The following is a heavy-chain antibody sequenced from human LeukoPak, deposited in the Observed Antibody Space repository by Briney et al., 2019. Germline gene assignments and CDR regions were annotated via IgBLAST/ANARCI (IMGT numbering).Heavy chain of an antibody. CDR1: GFTFSTYA. V-gene: IGHV3-23*01. CDR3: AKDDITMIVVVTLDY. J-gene: IGHJ4*02. Sequence: GGSLRLSCAASGFTFSTYAVNWVRQAPGKGLEWVSTISGSGDSTYYADSVKGRFTISRDNSKNTLYLQMNSLRAEDTAVYYCAKDDITMIVVVTLDYWGQGTLVTVSS. D-gene: IGHD3-22*01. CDR2: ISGSGDST.